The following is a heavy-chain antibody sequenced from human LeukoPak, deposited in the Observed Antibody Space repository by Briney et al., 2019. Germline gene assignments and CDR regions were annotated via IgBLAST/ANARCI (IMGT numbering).Heavy chain of an antibody. D-gene: IGHD1-26*01. Sequence: GASVKVSCKASGYTFTSYAMNWVRQAPGQGLEWMGRIDPKSGATDYAQKFQGRVTMTRDTSISTAYMDLSRLRSDDTAVYFCARDNGVGATTVWFDPWGQGTLVTVSS. CDR1: GYTFTSYA. CDR3: ARDNGVGATTVWFDP. V-gene: IGHV1-2*06. CDR2: IDPKSGAT. J-gene: IGHJ5*02.